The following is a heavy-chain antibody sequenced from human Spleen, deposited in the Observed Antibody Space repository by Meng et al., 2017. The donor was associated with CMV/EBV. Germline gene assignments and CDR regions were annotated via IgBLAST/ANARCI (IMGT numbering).Heavy chain of an antibody. V-gene: IGHV3-21*01. J-gene: IGHJ3*02. CDR1: GFTFSNYH. Sequence: LSCVASGFTFSNYHMNWVRQAQGKGLEWVSSISSTGIYIEYADAVKGRFTISRDSAKTSVFLQLSSLRVEDTAVHYCARDRYRAFDIWGQGTMVTVSS. CDR2: ISSTGIYI. CDR3: ARDRYRAFDI. D-gene: IGHD1-1*01.